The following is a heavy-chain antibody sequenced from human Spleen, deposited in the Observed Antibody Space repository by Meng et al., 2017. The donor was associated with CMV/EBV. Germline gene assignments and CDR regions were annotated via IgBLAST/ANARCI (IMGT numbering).Heavy chain of an antibody. CDR3: ARAHYDFWSGYFYYYYGMDV. D-gene: IGHD3-3*01. CDR2: MNPNSGNT. J-gene: IGHJ6*02. V-gene: IGHV1-8*01. CDR1: TSYD. Sequence: TSYDINWVRQATGQGLEWMGWMNPNSGNTGYAQKFQGRVTMTRNTSISTAYMELSSLRSEDTAVYYCARAHYDFWSGYFYYYYGMDVWGQGTTVTVSS.